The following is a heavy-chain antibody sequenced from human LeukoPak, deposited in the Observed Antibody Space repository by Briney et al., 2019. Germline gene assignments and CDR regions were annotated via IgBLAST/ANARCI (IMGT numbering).Heavy chain of an antibody. CDR1: GFTFSSYA. V-gene: IGHV3-21*01. J-gene: IGHJ4*02. CDR3: ARVSLVI. D-gene: IGHD3-9*01. Sequence: GGSLRLSCAASGFTFSSYAMSWVRQAPGKGLEWVSSISSSSSYIHYADSVKGRFTISSDNAKNSLYLQMNSLRAEDTAVYYCARVSLVIWGQGTLVTVSS. CDR2: ISSSSSYI.